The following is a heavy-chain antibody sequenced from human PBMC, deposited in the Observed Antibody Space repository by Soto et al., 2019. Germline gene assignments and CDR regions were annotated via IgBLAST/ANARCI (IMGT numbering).Heavy chain of an antibody. V-gene: IGHV3-21*01. J-gene: IGHJ6*02. CDR1: GFTFSSYS. Sequence: GSLRLSCAASGFTFSSYSMNWVRQAPGKGLEWVSSISSSSSYIYYADSVKGRFTISRDNAKNSLYLQMNSLRAEDTAVYYCARDPDYYYGMDVWGQGTTVTVSS. CDR3: ARDPDYYYGMDV. CDR2: ISSSSSYI.